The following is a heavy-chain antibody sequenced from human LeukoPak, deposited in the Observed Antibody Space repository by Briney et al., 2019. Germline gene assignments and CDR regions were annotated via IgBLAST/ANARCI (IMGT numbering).Heavy chain of an antibody. CDR1: GYTFTSYD. Sequence: VASVKVSCKASGYTFTSYDTNWVRQATGQGLEWMGWMNPNSGNTGYAQKFQGRGTMTRNTSISTAYMELSSLRSEDTAVYYCARAGARQIAAVGYWGQGTLVTVSS. V-gene: IGHV1-8*01. J-gene: IGHJ4*02. D-gene: IGHD6-13*01. CDR2: MNPNSGNT. CDR3: ARAGARQIAAVGY.